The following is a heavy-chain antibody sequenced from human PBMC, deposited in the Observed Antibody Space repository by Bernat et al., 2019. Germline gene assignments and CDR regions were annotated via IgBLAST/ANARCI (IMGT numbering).Heavy chain of an antibody. CDR3: AKGGSGYSDYPRYWYFDL. D-gene: IGHD4-11*01. CDR1: GFTFSSYG. J-gene: IGHJ2*01. Sequence: QVQLVESGGGVVQPGRSLRLSCAASGFTFSSYGMHWVRQAPGKGLDWGAVISYDGKNKFHADSVKGRFTISRDNSKNTLYLQMNSLRGDDTAVFYCAKGGSGYSDYPRYWYFDLWGRGTLVTVSS. CDR2: ISYDGKNK. V-gene: IGHV3-30*18.